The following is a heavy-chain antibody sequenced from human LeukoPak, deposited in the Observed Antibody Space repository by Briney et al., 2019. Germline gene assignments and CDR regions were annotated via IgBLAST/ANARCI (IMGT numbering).Heavy chain of an antibody. J-gene: IGHJ3*02. CDR2: ISSSGSTI. CDR3: ARGLFLSGYLDAFDI. V-gene: IGHV3-48*03. D-gene: IGHD3-22*01. Sequence: GGSLRLSCAASGFTFSSYEMNWVRQAPGKGLEWVSYISSSGSTIYYADSVKGRCTISRDNSKNTLYLQMNSLRVEDTAVYYCARGLFLSGYLDAFDIWGQGTVVTVSS. CDR1: GFTFSSYE.